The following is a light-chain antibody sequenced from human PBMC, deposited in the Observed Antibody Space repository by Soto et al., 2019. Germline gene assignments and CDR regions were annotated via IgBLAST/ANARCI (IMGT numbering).Light chain of an antibody. V-gene: IGLV2-14*03. J-gene: IGLJ1*01. CDR2: DVS. CDR1: SSDVGRYNY. Sequence: QPVLAQPASVSGSRGQSITISCTGTSSDVGRYNYVSWFQQHPGKVPKLIIYDVSNWPSGVSDRFSGSKSGNTASLTISGLHPEVEADYYCSYFTSGSTFVFGTGTKVTVL. CDR3: SYFTSGSTFV.